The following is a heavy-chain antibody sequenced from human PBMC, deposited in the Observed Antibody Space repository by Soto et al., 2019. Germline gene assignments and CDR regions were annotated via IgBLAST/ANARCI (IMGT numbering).Heavy chain of an antibody. Sequence: SETLSLTCTVSGGSISSYYWSWIRQPPGKGLEWIGYIYYSGSTNYNPSLKSRVTISVDKSKNQFSLKLSSVTAADTAVYYCARNIPADLYFDLWGRGTLVTVSS. CDR3: ARNIPADLYFDL. CDR2: IYYSGST. V-gene: IGHV4-59*12. D-gene: IGHD6-13*01. CDR1: GGSISSYY. J-gene: IGHJ2*01.